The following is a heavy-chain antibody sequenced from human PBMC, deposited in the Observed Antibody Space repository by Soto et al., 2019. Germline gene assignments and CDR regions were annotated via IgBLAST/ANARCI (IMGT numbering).Heavy chain of an antibody. V-gene: IGHV1-18*01. CDR3: ARVQSGGSYFDY. D-gene: IGHD3-16*01. CDR1: GYTFTSYG. CDR2: ISAYNGNT. Sequence: ASAKVSCKASGYTFTSYGISWVRQAPGQGLEWMGWISAYNGNTNYAQKLQGRVTMTTDTSTSTAYMELRSLRSDDTAVYYCARVQSGGSYFDYWGQGTLVTVSS. J-gene: IGHJ4*02.